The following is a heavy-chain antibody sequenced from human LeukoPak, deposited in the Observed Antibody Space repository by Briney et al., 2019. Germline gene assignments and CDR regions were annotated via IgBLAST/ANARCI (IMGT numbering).Heavy chain of an antibody. CDR3: ARKTDDFWSPSDAFDI. Sequence: ASVKVSCKASGYTFTGYYMHWVRQAPGQGLEWMGWINPNSGGTNYAQKFQGRVTMTRDTSISTAYMELSRLRSDDTAVYYCARKTDDFWSPSDAFDIWGQGSMVTVSS. CDR1: GYTFTGYY. CDR2: INPNSGGT. D-gene: IGHD3-3*01. J-gene: IGHJ3*02. V-gene: IGHV1-2*02.